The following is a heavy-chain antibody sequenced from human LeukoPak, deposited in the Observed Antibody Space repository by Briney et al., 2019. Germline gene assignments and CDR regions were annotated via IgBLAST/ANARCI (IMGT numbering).Heavy chain of an antibody. J-gene: IGHJ4*02. D-gene: IGHD6-19*01. CDR2: IYHSGST. CDR3: AREGAGTWIDY. V-gene: IGHV4-38-2*02. CDR1: GYSISSGYY. Sequence: SETLSLTCTVSGYSISSGYYWGWIRQPPGKGLEWIGSIYHSGSTYYNPSLKSRVTISVDTSKNQFSLKLSSVNPEDTAVYYCAREGAGTWIDYWGQGTLVTVSS.